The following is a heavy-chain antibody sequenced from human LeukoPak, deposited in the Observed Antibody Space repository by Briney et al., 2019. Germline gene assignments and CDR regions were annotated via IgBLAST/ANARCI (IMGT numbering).Heavy chain of an antibody. CDR1: GGSISSSSYY. CDR2: LYDSGST. Sequence: SETLSLTCTVSGGSISSSSYYWDWIRQPPGKELEWIGNLYDSGSTHYNPSLRSRVTISADTSKNQFSLKLSSVTAADTAVYYCARLYNSGYYPRHHDYWGRGTLVTVSS. CDR3: ARLYNSGYYPRHHDY. D-gene: IGHD3-22*01. J-gene: IGHJ4*02. V-gene: IGHV4-39*01.